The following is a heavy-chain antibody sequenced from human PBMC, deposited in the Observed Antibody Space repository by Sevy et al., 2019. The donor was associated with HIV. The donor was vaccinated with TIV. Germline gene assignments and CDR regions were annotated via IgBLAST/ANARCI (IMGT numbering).Heavy chain of an antibody. J-gene: IGHJ3*02. CDR1: GYSFTDYW. CDR3: ARLVVRGLLHSAFDI. D-gene: IGHD2-21*01. Sequence: GESLKISCKGSGYSFTDYWIGWVRQMPGKGLESMGVIYPGDSDTRYSPSFQGQVTISADKSIGAAYLQWSSLKASDTAMYYYARLVVRGLLHSAFDIWGQGTMVTVSS. V-gene: IGHV5-51*01. CDR2: IYPGDSDT.